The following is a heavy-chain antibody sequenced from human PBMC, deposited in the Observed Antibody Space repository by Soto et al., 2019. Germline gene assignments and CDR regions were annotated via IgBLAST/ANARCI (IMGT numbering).Heavy chain of an antibody. J-gene: IGHJ5*01. V-gene: IGHV3-23*01. Sequence: EVQLLESGGGLVQPGGSLRLSCAASGFIFRSYAMNWVRQAPGKGLERVSGISGSGDSTYYADAMKGRFTISRDNSKNTLFLQMNSLRDDDGAVYYCAKAGVGGFRGWDTFNWFDSWGQGILVTVSS. CDR3: AKAGVGGFRGWDTFNWFDS. CDR1: GFIFRSYA. CDR2: ISGSGDST. D-gene: IGHD5-18*01.